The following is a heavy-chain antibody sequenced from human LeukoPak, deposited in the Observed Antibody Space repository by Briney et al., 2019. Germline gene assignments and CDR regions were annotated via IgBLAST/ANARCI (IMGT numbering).Heavy chain of an antibody. J-gene: IGHJ4*02. CDR1: GFTFSSYT. V-gene: IGHV3-23*01. D-gene: IGHD2-15*01. CDR3: AKKTPFDS. Sequence: GGSLRLSCAASGFTFSSYTMSWVRQAPEKGLERVSSISDSGGNTYYAHSVRGRFTISRDNSKNTLYLQMNSLRAEDTALYYCAKKTPFDSWGQGTLVTVSS. CDR2: ISDSGGNT.